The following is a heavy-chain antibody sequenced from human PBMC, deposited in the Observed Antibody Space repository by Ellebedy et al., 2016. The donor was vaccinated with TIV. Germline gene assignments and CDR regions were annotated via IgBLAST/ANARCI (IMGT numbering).Heavy chain of an antibody. CDR1: GYTFSNYG. J-gene: IGHJ4*02. CDR3: ARDTCTGGSCYLDY. CDR2: ISYDGTNK. D-gene: IGHD2-8*02. V-gene: IGHV3-30*03. Sequence: GESLKISCAASGYTFSNYGMHLVRQAPGKGLEWVAFISYDGTNKYYADSVKGRITISRDRSKKTLYVQVNSLRGEDTAVYYCARDTCTGGSCYLDYWGQGTLVTVSS.